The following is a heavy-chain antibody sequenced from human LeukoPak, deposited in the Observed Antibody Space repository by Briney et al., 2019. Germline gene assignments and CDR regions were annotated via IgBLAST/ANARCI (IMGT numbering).Heavy chain of an antibody. CDR2: INQHGNEK. CDR3: ARDARPNYYTSGSGI. J-gene: IGHJ4*02. V-gene: IGHV3-7*01. CDR1: GFTFSSYW. D-gene: IGHD3-10*01. Sequence: GGSLRLSCATSGFTFSSYWMSWVRQAPGKGLEWVANINQHGNEKYYVDSVKGRFTISRDNAKNLLYLQMNSLRAGDTAVYYCARDARPNYYTSGSGIWGQGTLVTVSS.